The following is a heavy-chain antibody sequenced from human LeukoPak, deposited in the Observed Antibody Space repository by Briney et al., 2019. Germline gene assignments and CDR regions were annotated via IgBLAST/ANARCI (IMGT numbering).Heavy chain of an antibody. D-gene: IGHD2-2*01. CDR1: GYTFTGYY. V-gene: IGHV1-2*02. CDR2: INPNSGGT. J-gene: IGHJ3*02. Sequence: ASVKVSCKASGYTFTGYYMHWVRQAPGQGLEWIGWINPNSGGTNYAQKFQGRVTMTRDTSISTAYMELSRLRSDDTAVYYCARDGGRTSSDAVEIWGQGTMVIVSS. CDR3: ARDGGRTSSDAVEI.